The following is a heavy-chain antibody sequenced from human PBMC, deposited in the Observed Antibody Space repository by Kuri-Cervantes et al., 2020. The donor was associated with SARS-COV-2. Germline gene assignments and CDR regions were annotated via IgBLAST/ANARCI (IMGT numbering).Heavy chain of an antibody. J-gene: IGHJ5*02. Sequence: ASVKVSCKASGYTFTGYYMHRVRQAPGQGLEWMGWINPNSGGTNYAQKFQGRVTMTRDTSTSTVYMELSSLRSEDTAVYYCARDRGHRNNWKPGDWWFDPWGQGTLVTVSS. D-gene: IGHD1-20*01. CDR2: INPNSGGT. CDR1: GYTFTGYY. V-gene: IGHV1-2*02. CDR3: ARDRGHRNNWKPGDWWFDP.